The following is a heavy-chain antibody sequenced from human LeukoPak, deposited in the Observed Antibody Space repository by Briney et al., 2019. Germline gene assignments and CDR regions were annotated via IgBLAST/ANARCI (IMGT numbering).Heavy chain of an antibody. V-gene: IGHV4-61*08. CDR2: IYYSGST. CDR1: GDPISSYSDY. Sequence: PSETLSLTCTVSGDPISSYSDYKWTRIRQPPGKGLEWIGYIYYSGSTNYNPSLKSRVTISVDTSKNQFSVKLTSVTAADTAVYYCAREYSAFDYWGQGSLVTVSS. D-gene: IGHD5-12*01. J-gene: IGHJ4*02. CDR3: AREYSAFDY.